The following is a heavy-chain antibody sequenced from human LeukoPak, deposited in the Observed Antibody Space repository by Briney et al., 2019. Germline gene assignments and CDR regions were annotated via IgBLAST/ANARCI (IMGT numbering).Heavy chain of an antibody. CDR2: ISSSSSYI. D-gene: IGHD3-22*01. CDR1: GFTFSSYS. CDR3: ARDPSYYYDSSGSH. J-gene: IGHJ4*02. V-gene: IGHV3-21*01. Sequence: GGSLRLSCAASGFTFSSYSMNWIRQAPGKGLEWVSSISSSSSYIYYADSVKGRFTISRDNAKNSLYLQMNSLRAEDTAVYYCARDPSYYYDSSGSHWGQGTLVTVSS.